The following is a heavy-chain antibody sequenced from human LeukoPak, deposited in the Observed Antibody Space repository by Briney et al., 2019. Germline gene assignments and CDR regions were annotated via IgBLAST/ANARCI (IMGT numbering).Heavy chain of an antibody. Sequence: VASVNLSFTATGATFTTNANSWMRHGHGQGLGLMGRSITILSIANYAQKFQGRVTITADKSTSTAYMELSSLRSEDTAVYYCARERLGYCSGGSCYPYWGQGTLVTVSS. J-gene: IGHJ4*02. CDR3: ARERLGYCSGGSCYPY. CDR1: GATFTTNA. CDR2: SITILSIA. V-gene: IGHV1-69*04. D-gene: IGHD2-15*01.